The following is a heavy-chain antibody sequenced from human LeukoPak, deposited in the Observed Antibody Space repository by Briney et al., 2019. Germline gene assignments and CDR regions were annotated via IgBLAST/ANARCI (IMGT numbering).Heavy chain of an antibody. CDR3: AKDLPTIVVVVAATPKGVGY. D-gene: IGHD2-15*01. CDR2: ISYDGSNK. Sequence: GGSLRLSCAASGFTFSSYAMHWVRQAPGKGLEWVAVISYDGSNKYYADSVKGRFTISRDNSKNTLYLQMNSLRAEDTAVYYCAKDLPTIVVVVAATPKGVGYWGQGTLVTVSS. J-gene: IGHJ4*02. CDR1: GFTFSSYA. V-gene: IGHV3-30-3*01.